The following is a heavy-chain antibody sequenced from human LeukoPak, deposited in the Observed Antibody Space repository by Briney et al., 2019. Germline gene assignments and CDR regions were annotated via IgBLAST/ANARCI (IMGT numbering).Heavy chain of an antibody. D-gene: IGHD3-22*01. J-gene: IGHJ4*02. Sequence: PGGSLRLSCAASGFTFSSYWMSWVRQAPGKGLEWIGSIYYSGSTYYNPSLKSRVTISVDTSKNQFSLKLSSVTAADTAVYYCARHVRPPTSYYYDSSGYTYFDYWGQGTLVTVSS. V-gene: IGHV4-39*01. CDR3: ARHVRPPTSYYYDSSGYTYFDY. CDR1: GFTFSSYW. CDR2: IYYSGST.